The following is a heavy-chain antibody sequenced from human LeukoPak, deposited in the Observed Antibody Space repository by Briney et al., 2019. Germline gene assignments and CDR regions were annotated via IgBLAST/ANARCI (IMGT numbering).Heavy chain of an antibody. CDR2: IYYSGST. Sequence: SETLSLTCTVSGGSISSYYWSWIRQPPGKGLERIGYIYYSGSTNYNPSLKSRVTISVDTSKNQFSLKLSSVTAADTAVYYCARGRAYYYDSSGPTSDFDYWGQGTLVTVSS. CDR1: GGSISSYY. V-gene: IGHV4-59*12. CDR3: ARGRAYYYDSSGPTSDFDY. D-gene: IGHD3-22*01. J-gene: IGHJ4*02.